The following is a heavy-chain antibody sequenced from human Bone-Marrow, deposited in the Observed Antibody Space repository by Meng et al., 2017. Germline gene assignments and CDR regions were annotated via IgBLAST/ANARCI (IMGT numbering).Heavy chain of an antibody. V-gene: IGHV1-18*01. CDR3: ATRGNPYLNC. CDR2: INAYNGNT. J-gene: IGHJ4*02. Sequence: QCGVEVKKPGALGKVSCEASGYTLSSDGFSWVRQAPGQGLEWMGWINAYNGNTDYAQKFQGRVTMTTDTSTSTAYMELRSLRSDDTAVYYCATRGNPYLNCWGQGTLVTVSS. CDR1: GYTLSSDG.